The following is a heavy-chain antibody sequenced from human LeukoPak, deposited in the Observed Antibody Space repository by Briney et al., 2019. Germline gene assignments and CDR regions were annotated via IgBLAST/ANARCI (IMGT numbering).Heavy chain of an antibody. D-gene: IGHD6-13*01. CDR3: ARSGGNSWFVRSYF. CDR2: IIPILGTA. Sequence: SVKVSCKASGGTFRNTVVSWVRQAPGQGLQWMGRIIPILGTADYAQNLQGRITITADKSTNTAYMELTSLKSEDTAVYYCARSGGNSWFVRSYFWGQGTLVNVSS. J-gene: IGHJ4*02. CDR1: GGTFRNTV. V-gene: IGHV1-69*04.